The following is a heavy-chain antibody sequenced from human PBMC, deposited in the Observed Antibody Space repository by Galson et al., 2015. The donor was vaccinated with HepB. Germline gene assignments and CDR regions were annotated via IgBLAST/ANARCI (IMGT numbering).Heavy chain of an antibody. CDR3: ARDEGFFRFDY. CDR2: INEDGSQK. CDR1: GFTFSSYW. D-gene: IGHD3-3*01. J-gene: IGHJ4*02. V-gene: IGHV3-7*03. Sequence: SLRLSCAASGFTFSSYWMTWVRQAPGKGLEWVANINEDGSQKYYVDSVKGRFTISRDNAKNSLYLQMNSLKAEDTAVYYCARDEGFFRFDYCGQRTLVTVSS.